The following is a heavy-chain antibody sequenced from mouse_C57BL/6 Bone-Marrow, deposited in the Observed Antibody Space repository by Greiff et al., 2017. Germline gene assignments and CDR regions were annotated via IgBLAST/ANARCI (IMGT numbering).Heavy chain of an antibody. Sequence: EVQRVESGEGLVKPGGSLKLSCAASGFTFSSYAMSWVRPTPEKRLEWVAYISSGGDYIYYADTVKGRFTISRDNARNTLYLQMRSLKSEDTAMYYCTRPFDYYGSSSFADWGHGTLGTVSA. D-gene: IGHD1-1*01. CDR3: TRPFDYYGSSSFAD. J-gene: IGHJ3*01. CDR2: ISSGGDYI. V-gene: IGHV5-9-1*02. CDR1: GFTFSSYA.